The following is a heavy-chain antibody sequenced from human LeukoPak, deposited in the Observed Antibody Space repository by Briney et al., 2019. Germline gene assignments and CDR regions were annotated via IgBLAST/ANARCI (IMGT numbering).Heavy chain of an antibody. CDR1: GYTFTSYG. V-gene: IGHV1-18*01. J-gene: IGHJ3*02. Sequence: ASVKVSCKASGYTFTSYGISWVRQAPGQGLEWMGWISAYNGNTNYAQKLQGRVTMTTDTSTSTAYMELRSLRSDDTAVYYCARARSNYHYDAFDIWGQGTMVTVSS. D-gene: IGHD1-7*01. CDR2: ISAYNGNT. CDR3: ARARSNYHYDAFDI.